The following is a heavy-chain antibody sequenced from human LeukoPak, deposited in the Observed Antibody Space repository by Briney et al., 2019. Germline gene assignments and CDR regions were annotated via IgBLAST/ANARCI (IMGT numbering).Heavy chain of an antibody. Sequence: SETLSLTCTVSGGSISSGSYYWSWIRQPAGKGLEWIGRIYTSGSTNYNPSLKSRVTISVDTSKNQFSLKLSSVTAADTALYNCARGGYSGSHHSAPDHYYMDVWGKGTTVTVSS. J-gene: IGHJ6*03. CDR1: GGSISSGSYY. CDR2: IYTSGST. V-gene: IGHV4-61*02. D-gene: IGHD1-26*01. CDR3: ARGGYSGSHHSAPDHYYMDV.